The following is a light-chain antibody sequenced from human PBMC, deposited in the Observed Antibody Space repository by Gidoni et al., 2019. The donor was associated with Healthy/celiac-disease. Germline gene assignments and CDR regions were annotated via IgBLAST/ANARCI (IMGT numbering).Light chain of an antibody. V-gene: IGKV3-15*01. CDR1: QSVSSN. CDR2: GAS. Sequence: ELVMPQSPATLSVSPGERATLSCRASQSVSSNLAWYQQKPGQAHRLLIYGASTRATGIPARSSGSGSGTEFTLTISSLQSEDFAVYYCKQYNNWPPGVTFGHGTKVEIK. CDR3: KQYNNWPPGVT. J-gene: IGKJ3*01.